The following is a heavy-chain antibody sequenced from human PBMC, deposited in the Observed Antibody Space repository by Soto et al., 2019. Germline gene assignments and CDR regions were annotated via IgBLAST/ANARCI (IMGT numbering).Heavy chain of an antibody. CDR3: AKDLSTLGRNCLDS. V-gene: IGHV3-30*18. Sequence: QVQLVESGGGVGQPGRSLRLSCAGSGFRFSSYGMHWVRQAPGKGLEWVAVISYDGGNTYYADSVKGRFTISRDNSKNTLYLQMDSLRADDMAVYHCAKDLSTLGRNCLDSWGQGTLVTVSS. CDR1: GFRFSSYG. J-gene: IGHJ4*02. CDR2: ISYDGGNT. D-gene: IGHD2-2*01.